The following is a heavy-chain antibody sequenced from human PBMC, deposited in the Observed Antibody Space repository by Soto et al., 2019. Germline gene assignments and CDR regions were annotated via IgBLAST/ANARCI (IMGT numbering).Heavy chain of an antibody. J-gene: IGHJ4*02. CDR2: IYYSGST. CDR1: GDSINSYD. D-gene: IGHD2-2*01. V-gene: IGHV4-59*08. CDR3: ARLYCSSTSCFFDY. Sequence: SGTMSLGCTVSGDSINSYDGGWIRQPPGKGLEWIGYIYYSGSTNYNPSLKSRVTISVDTSKNQFSLKLSSVTAADTAVYYCARLYCSSTSCFFDYWGQGTLVTVSS.